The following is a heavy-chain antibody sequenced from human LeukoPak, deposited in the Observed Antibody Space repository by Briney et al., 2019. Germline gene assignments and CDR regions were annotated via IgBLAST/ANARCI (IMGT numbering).Heavy chain of an antibody. D-gene: IGHD3-22*01. Sequence: GASVKVSCKASGYTFTSYYMHWVRQAPGQGLEWMGIINPSGGSTSYAQKFQGRVTMTRDTSTSTVYMELSSLRSEDTAVYYCARGGCPYYYDSSGYCLFDYWGQGTLVTVSS. J-gene: IGHJ4*02. CDR3: ARGGCPYYYDSSGYCLFDY. CDR1: GYTFTSYY. CDR2: INPSGGST. V-gene: IGHV1-46*01.